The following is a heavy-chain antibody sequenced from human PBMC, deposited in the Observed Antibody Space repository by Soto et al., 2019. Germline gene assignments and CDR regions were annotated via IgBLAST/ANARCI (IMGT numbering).Heavy chain of an antibody. Sequence: GSLRLSCAASGFTFSSYGMHWVRQAPGKGLEWVAVISYDGSNKYYADSVKGRFTISRDNSKNTLYLQMNSLRAEDTAVYYCAKDPPGVPWGQGTLVTVSS. CDR3: AKDPPGVP. V-gene: IGHV3-30*18. CDR2: ISYDGSNK. D-gene: IGHD2-8*01. CDR1: GFTFSSYG. J-gene: IGHJ5*02.